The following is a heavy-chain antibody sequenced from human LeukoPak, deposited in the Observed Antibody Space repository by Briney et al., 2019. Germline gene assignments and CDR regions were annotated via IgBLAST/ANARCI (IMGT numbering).Heavy chain of an antibody. Sequence: GGSLRLSCAASGFTFSSYWMHWVRQAPGKGLVWVSRINSDGSSTSYADSVKGRFTISRDNAKNTLYLQMDSLRAEDTAVYYCASWSDSSGWYGYYYYYMDVWGKGTTVTVSS. V-gene: IGHV3-74*01. J-gene: IGHJ6*03. CDR3: ASWSDSSGWYGYYYYYMDV. CDR1: GFTFSSYW. D-gene: IGHD6-19*01. CDR2: INSDGSST.